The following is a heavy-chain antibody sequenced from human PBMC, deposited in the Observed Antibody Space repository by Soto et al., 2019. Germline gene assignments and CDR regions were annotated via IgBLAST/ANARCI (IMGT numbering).Heavy chain of an antibody. CDR2: SIPIFGTA. J-gene: IGHJ6*02. D-gene: IGHD5-12*01. V-gene: IGHV1-69*13. CDR1: GGTFNNYP. Sequence: GASGKVSCKASGGTFNNYPITWVRQAPGEGLEWMGGSIPIFGTANYAQKFQGRVTISVDESTSTAYMELSSLRSEDTAVYYCARGRGYSGDDHYYYFDMDVWGQGTTVTVSS. CDR3: ARGRGYSGDDHYYYFDMDV.